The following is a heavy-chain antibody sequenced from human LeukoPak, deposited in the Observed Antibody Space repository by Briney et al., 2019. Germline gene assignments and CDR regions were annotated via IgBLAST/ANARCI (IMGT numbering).Heavy chain of an antibody. Sequence: SETLSLTCSVSGGSISSGSYYWGWIRQPPGRGLEWIGSIYYSGSTYYNPSLKSRVTISVDTSKNQFSLKLSSVTAADTAVYYCARTNLVRGNYFDYWGQGTLVTVSS. CDR2: IYYSGST. J-gene: IGHJ4*02. CDR1: GGSISSGSYY. CDR3: ARTNLVRGNYFDY. D-gene: IGHD3-10*01. V-gene: IGHV4-39*07.